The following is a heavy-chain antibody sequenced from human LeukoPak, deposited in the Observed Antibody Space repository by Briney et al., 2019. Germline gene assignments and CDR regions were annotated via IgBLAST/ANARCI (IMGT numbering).Heavy chain of an antibody. CDR1: GGSISSGDYY. CDR3: ASDDGSGRIDY. Sequence: PSRTLSLTCTVSGGSISSGDYYWSWIRQPPGKGLEWIGYIYYSGSTYYNPSLKSRVTISVDTSKNQFSLKLSSVTAADTAVYYCASDDGSGRIDYWGRGTLVTVSS. J-gene: IGHJ4*02. D-gene: IGHD3-10*01. V-gene: IGHV4-30-4*01. CDR2: IYYSGST.